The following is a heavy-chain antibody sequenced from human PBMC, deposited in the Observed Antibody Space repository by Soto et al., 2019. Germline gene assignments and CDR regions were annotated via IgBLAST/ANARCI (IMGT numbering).Heavy chain of an antibody. J-gene: IGHJ4*02. D-gene: IGHD6-19*01. CDR2: VYHNGLT. CDR1: GDSISSNVW. Sequence: SETLSLTCVVSGDSISSNVWWSWVRQPPGKGLEWIGEVYHNGLTNYNSSLRSRVTMSVDTSKNQFSLKLTPVTAADTAIYYCARDAAVPGETDRFDYWGQGILVTVSS. V-gene: IGHV4-4*02. CDR3: ARDAAVPGETDRFDY.